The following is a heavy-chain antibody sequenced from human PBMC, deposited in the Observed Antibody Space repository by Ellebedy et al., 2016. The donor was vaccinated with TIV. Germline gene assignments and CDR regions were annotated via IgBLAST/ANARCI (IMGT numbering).Heavy chain of an antibody. CDR1: GFTFSDYY. CDR2: ISSSSSYT. CDR3: AKGKGYSDAFDS. V-gene: IGHV3-11*05. J-gene: IGHJ3*01. Sequence: GGSLRLXCAASGFTFSDYYMSWIRQAPGKGLEWVSYISSSSSYTKYADSVKGRFTISRDNSKNTLYLQMNGLRAEDTAIYYCAKGKGYSDAFDSWGQGTMVTVS. D-gene: IGHD5-18*01.